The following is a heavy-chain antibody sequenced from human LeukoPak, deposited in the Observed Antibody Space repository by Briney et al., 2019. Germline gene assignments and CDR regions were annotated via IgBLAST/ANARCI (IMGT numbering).Heavy chain of an antibody. CDR1: GYTFTSYD. V-gene: IGHV1-8*01. Sequence: ASVKVSCKASGYTFTSYDINWVRQATGQGLEWMGWMNPNSGNTGYAQKFQGRVTMTRNTSISTAYMELSSLRSEDTAVYYCARGPAAMVLCYYYYMDVWGKGTTVTISS. D-gene: IGHD5-18*01. J-gene: IGHJ6*03. CDR2: MNPNSGNT. CDR3: ARGPAAMVLCYYYYMDV.